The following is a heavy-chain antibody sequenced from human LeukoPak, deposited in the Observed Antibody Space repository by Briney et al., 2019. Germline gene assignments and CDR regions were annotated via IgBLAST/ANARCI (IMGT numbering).Heavy chain of an antibody. J-gene: IGHJ3*02. CDR1: GFTFSSYV. CDR3: ATRPAYCGGDCWGAYNI. CDR2: MTGSGNYI. V-gene: IGHV3-23*01. Sequence: GGSLRLSCAASGFTFSSYVMSWVRQAPGKGLEWVSGMTGSGNYIFYADSVKGRFTISRDNSKNTVFLQMNNLRVEDTAVYYCATRPAYCGGDCWGAYNIWGQGTVVTVSS. D-gene: IGHD2-21*02.